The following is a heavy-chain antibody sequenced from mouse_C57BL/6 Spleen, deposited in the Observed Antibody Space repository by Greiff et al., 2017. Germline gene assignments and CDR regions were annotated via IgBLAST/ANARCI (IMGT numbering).Heavy chain of an antibody. CDR3: ARRHYYGSFYFDY. J-gene: IGHJ2*01. CDR2: IDPSDSYT. Sequence: QVQLQQPGAELVKPGASVKLSCKASGYTFTSYWMQWVKQRPGQGLEWIGEIDPSDSYTNYNQKFKGKATLTVDTSSSTAYMQLSSLTSEDSAVYYCARRHYYGSFYFDYWGQGTTLTVSS. CDR1: GYTFTSYW. V-gene: IGHV1-50*01. D-gene: IGHD1-1*01.